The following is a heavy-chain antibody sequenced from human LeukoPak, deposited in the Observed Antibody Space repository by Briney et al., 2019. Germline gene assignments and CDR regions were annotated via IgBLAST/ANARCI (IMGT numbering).Heavy chain of an antibody. CDR3: ARNRKDIVVVVAAFNWFDP. J-gene: IGHJ5*02. Sequence: PGGSLRLSCAASGFTFSSYGMSWVRQAPGKGLEWVANITQDGSEKYYVDSVKGRFTISRDNAKNSLYLQMNSLRAEDTAVYYCARNRKDIVVVVAAFNWFDPWGQGTLVTVSS. CDR1: GFTFSSYG. D-gene: IGHD2-15*01. CDR2: ITQDGSEK. V-gene: IGHV3-7*01.